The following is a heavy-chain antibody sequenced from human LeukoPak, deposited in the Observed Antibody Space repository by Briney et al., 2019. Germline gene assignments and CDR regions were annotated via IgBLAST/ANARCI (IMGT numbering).Heavy chain of an antibody. CDR2: IRYDGSNK. J-gene: IGHJ4*02. CDR3: AKDPQKWESYFDY. Sequence: GGSLRLSCAAYGFTFSSYGMHWVRQAPGKGLEWVAFIRYDGSNKYYADSVKGRFTISRDNSKNTLYLQMNSLRAEDTAVYYCAKDPQKWESYFDYWGQGTLVTVSS. CDR1: GFTFSSYG. D-gene: IGHD1-26*01. V-gene: IGHV3-30*02.